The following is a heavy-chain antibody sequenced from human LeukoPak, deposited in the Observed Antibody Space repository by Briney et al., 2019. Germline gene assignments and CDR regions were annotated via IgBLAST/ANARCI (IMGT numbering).Heavy chain of an antibody. V-gene: IGHV4-39*01. CDR1: GGSISSSSYY. CDR3: ARHLYYYYYYYMDV. J-gene: IGHJ6*03. Sequence: PPETLSLTCTVSGGSISSSSYYWGWIRQPPGRGLEWIGSIYYSGSTYYHPSLKSRVTISVDTSKNHFSLKLSSVTAADTAVYYCARHLYYYYYYYMDVWGKGTTVTISS. CDR2: IYYSGST.